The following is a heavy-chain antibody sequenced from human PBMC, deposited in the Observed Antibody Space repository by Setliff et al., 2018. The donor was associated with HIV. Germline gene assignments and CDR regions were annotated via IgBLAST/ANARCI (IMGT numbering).Heavy chain of an antibody. J-gene: IGHJ4*02. D-gene: IGHD7-27*01. CDR2: IYYSGTT. Sequence: SETLSLTCTVSGGSISSDGYYWSWIHQHPGKGLEWIGYIYYSGTTHYNPSLKSRVFISVDTSKNQFSLKLSSVTAADTAVYYCARQPSWGSIDYWGQGTLVTVSS. CDR1: GGSISSDGYY. V-gene: IGHV4-31*03. CDR3: ARQPSWGSIDY.